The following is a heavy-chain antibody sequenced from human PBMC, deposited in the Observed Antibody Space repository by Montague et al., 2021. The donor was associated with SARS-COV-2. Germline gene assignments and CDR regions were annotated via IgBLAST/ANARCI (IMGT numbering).Heavy chain of an antibody. D-gene: IGHD4-17*01. CDR2: IYTSGTT. Sequence: TLSLTCTVSGGSISSPGHYWSWIRQPAGKGLEWIGRIYTSGTTNYNPSLKSRVTISVDTSKNQFSLKLTSVTAADTAVYYCARFTAVTSSLDFWGQGTLVPVSS. V-gene: IGHV4-61*02. CDR3: ARFTAVTSSLDF. J-gene: IGHJ4*02. CDR1: GGSISSPGHY.